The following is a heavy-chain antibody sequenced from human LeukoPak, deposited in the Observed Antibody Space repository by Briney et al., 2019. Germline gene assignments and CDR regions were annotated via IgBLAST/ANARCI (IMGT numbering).Heavy chain of an antibody. CDR1: GGSFSSYY. CDR3: ARFSVAAAGTGWFDP. Sequence: SETLSLTCAVYGGSFSSYYWSWIRQPPGKGLELIGYIYYSGSTNYNPSLKSRVTISVDTSKNQLSLKLSSVTAADTAVYYCARFSVAAAGTGWFDPWGQGTLVTVSA. J-gene: IGHJ5*02. D-gene: IGHD6-13*01. CDR2: IYYSGST. V-gene: IGHV4-59*01.